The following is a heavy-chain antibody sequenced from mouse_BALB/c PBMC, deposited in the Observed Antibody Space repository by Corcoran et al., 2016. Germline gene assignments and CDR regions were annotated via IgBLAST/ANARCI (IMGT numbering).Heavy chain of an antibody. CDR2: IDPANGNT. J-gene: IGHJ2*01. CDR3: ARSRDGNYGVY. V-gene: IGHV14-3*02. D-gene: IGHD2-1*01. CDR1: GFNIKDTY. Sequence: EVQLQQSGAELVKPGASVKLSCTASGFNIKDTYMHWMNQRPEQGLEWIGRIDPANGNTKYDPKFQGKATLTADTSSNTAFLQLSSLTSEDTAVYYCARSRDGNYGVYWGQGTTLTVSS.